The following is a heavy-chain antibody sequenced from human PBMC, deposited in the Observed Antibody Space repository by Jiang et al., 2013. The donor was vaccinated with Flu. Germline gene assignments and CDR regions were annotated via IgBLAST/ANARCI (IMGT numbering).Heavy chain of an antibody. D-gene: IGHD6-19*01. J-gene: IGHJ6*02. V-gene: IGHV1-69*04. CDR3: ARGASGWAKYYYYGMDV. CDR1: GGTFSSYA. Sequence: EVKKPGSSVKVSCKASGGTFSSYAISWVRQAPGQGLEWMGGIIPILGIANYAQKFQGRVTITADKSTSTAYMELSSLRSEDTAVYYCARGASGWAKYYYYGMDVWGQGTTVTVSS. CDR2: IIPILGIA.